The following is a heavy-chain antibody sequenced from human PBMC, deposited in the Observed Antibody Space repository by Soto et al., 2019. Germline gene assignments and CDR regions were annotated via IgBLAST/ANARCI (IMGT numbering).Heavy chain of an antibody. D-gene: IGHD6-19*01. CDR3: ARGIPVSGFDY. Sequence: GGSLRLSCAASGFTFSGYGMHWVRQAPGKGLEWVAVIWYDGSNKYYIDSVKDRFTISRDNSKNTLYLQMNSLRAEDTAVYYCARGIPVSGFDYWGQGTRVTVSS. CDR1: GFTFSGYG. J-gene: IGHJ4*02. V-gene: IGHV3-33*01. CDR2: IWYDGSNK.